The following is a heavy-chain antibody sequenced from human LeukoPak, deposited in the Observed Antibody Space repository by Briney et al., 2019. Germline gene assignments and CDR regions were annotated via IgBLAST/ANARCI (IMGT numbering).Heavy chain of an antibody. CDR1: GGSISSSSYY. CDR2: IYYSGST. CDR3: ARQGSGYYWGKYYFDY. D-gene: IGHD3-22*01. V-gene: IGHV4-39*01. Sequence: SETLSLTCTVSGGSISSSSYYWGWIRQPPGKGLEWIGSIYYSGSTYYDPSLKSRVTISVDTSKNQFSLKLSSVTAADTAVYYCARQGSGYYWGKYYFDYWGQGTLVTVSS. J-gene: IGHJ4*02.